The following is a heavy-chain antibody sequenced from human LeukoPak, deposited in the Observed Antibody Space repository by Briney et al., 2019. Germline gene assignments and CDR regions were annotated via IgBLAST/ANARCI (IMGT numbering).Heavy chain of an antibody. J-gene: IGHJ3*02. CDR3: ARDLLPDAFDI. Sequence: PSETLSLTCTVSGGSISSSSYYWGWLRQPPGKGLEWIGSIYYSGSTYYNPSLKSRVTISVDTSKDQFSLKLSSVTAADTAVYYCARDLLPDAFDIWGQGTMVTVSS. V-gene: IGHV4-39*07. CDR1: GGSISSSSYY. CDR2: IYYSGST.